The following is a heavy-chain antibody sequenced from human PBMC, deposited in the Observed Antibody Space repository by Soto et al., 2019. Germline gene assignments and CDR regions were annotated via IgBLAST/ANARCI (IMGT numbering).Heavy chain of an antibody. V-gene: IGHV1-69*05. J-gene: IGHJ6*02. CDR3: ARENWNYDYYYGMDI. CDR1: GGTFSSYA. CDR2: IIPIFGTA. D-gene: IGHD1-1*01. Sequence: GASVKVSCKASGGTFSSYAISWVRQAPGQGLDWMGGIIPIFGTANYAQKFQGRVTITKDTSTSTAYMEVTSLRSDDTAVYYCARENWNYDYYYGMDIWGQGTTVTVSS.